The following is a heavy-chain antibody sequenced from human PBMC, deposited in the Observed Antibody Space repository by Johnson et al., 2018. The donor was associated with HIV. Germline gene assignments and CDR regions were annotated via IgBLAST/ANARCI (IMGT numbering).Heavy chain of an antibody. CDR3: TTDLAAVGSGAFDI. Sequence: VQLVESGGGLVKPGGSLRLSCAASGFTFSNAWMSWVRQAPGKGLEWVGRIKSKTDGGTTDYAAPVKGRFTISRDDSKNTLYLQMNSLKTEDTAIYSWTTDLAAVGSGAFDIWGQGTMVTVSS. V-gene: IGHV3-15*01. J-gene: IGHJ3*02. D-gene: IGHD6-13*01. CDR1: GFTFSNAW. CDR2: IKSKTDGGTT.